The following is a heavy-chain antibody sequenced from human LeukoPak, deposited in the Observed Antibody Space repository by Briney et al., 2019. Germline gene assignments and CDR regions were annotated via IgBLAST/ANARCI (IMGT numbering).Heavy chain of an antibody. Sequence: SQTLSLTCTVSGGSISSGDYYWSWIRQPPGKGLEWIGYIYYSGSTYYNPSLKSRVTISVDTSKNQFSLKLSSVTAADTAVYYCATRGSWSGPLLDYWGQGTLVTVSS. CDR3: ATRGSWSGPLLDY. V-gene: IGHV4-30-4*08. CDR1: GGSISSGDYY. CDR2: IYYSGST. D-gene: IGHD3-3*01. J-gene: IGHJ4*02.